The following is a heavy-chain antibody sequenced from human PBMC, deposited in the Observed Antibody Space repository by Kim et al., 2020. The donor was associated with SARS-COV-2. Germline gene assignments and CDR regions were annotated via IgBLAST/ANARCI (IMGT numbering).Heavy chain of an antibody. D-gene: IGHD1-26*01. CDR2: IYYGST. J-gene: IGHJ6*02. CDR1: GVSINSGANS. Sequence: SETLSLTCAVSGVSINSGANSWSWIRQPPGKGLEWIGNIYYGSTYYNPSLKSRVTISVDRSKNQFSLKLSSVTAADTAVYYCARAGKMGATAMDVWGQGTTVTVSS. V-gene: IGHV4-30-2*01. CDR3: ARAGKMGATAMDV.